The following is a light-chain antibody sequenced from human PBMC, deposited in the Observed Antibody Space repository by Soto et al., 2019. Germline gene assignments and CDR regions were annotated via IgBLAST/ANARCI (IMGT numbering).Light chain of an antibody. J-gene: IGKJ5*01. CDR1: QGISSY. V-gene: IGKV1-8*01. CDR2: AAS. CDR3: QQLHDYPIT. Sequence: AIRMSQSPSSFSASTGDRVTITCRASQGISSYLAWYQQKPGKAPKLLIYAASTLQSGVPSRFSGSGSGTDFTLTISCLQSEDFATYYCQQLHDYPITFGQGTLLEI.